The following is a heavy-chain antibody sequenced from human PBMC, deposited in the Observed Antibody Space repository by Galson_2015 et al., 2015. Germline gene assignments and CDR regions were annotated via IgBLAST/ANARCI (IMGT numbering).Heavy chain of an antibody. V-gene: IGHV6-1*01. CDR2: TYYRSKWYN. CDR3: ARQIMTTVTTDAFDI. D-gene: IGHD4-17*01. Sequence: IRQSPSRGLEWLGRTYYRSKWYNDYAVSVKSRITINPDTSKNQFSLQLNSVTPEDTAVYYCARQIMTTVTTDAFDIWGQGTMVTASS. J-gene: IGHJ3*02.